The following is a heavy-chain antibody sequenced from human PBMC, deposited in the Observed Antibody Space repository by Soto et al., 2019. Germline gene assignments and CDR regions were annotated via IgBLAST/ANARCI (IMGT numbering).Heavy chain of an antibody. J-gene: IGHJ2*01. Sequence: QVQLVQSGAEVKKPGSSVKVSCKASGGTFSSYTISWVRQAPGQGLEWMGRIIPILGIANYAQKFQGRVTITADKSTSTAYMELSSLRSEDTAVYYCARVAGDYVTPTPYCYFDLWGRGTLVTVSS. CDR3: ARVAGDYVTPTPYCYFDL. CDR1: GGTFSSYT. D-gene: IGHD4-17*01. V-gene: IGHV1-69*02. CDR2: IIPILGIA.